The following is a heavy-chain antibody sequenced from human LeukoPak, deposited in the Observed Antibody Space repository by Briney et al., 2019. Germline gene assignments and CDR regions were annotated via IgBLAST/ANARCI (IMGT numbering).Heavy chain of an antibody. V-gene: IGHV3-13*01. J-gene: IGHJ4*02. Sequence: GGSLRLSCAASGFTFSSYDMHWVRQATGKGLEWVSAIGTAGDTYYPGSVKGRLTISRENAKNSLYLQMNSLRAGDTAVYYCARRDGGNSAFDYWGQGTLVTVSS. CDR1: GFTFSSYD. CDR2: IGTAGDT. D-gene: IGHD4-23*01. CDR3: ARRDGGNSAFDY.